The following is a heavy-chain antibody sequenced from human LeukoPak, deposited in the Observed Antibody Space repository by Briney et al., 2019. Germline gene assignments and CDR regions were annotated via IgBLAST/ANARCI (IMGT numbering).Heavy chain of an antibody. J-gene: IGHJ4*02. CDR1: GFTFSSYS. V-gene: IGHV3-21*01. Sequence: GGSLRLSCAASGFTFSSYSMNWVRQAPGKGLECVSSIRSSSSYIYYADSVKGRFTISRDNAKNSLYLQMNSLRAEDTAVYYCAMEGIAAAGKGDFDYWGQGTLVTVSS. D-gene: IGHD6-13*01. CDR3: AMEGIAAAGKGDFDY. CDR2: IRSSSSYI.